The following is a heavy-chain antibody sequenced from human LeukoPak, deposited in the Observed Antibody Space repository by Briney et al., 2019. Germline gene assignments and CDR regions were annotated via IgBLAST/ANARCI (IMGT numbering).Heavy chain of an antibody. CDR3: ANQDGV. V-gene: IGHV3-30*18. CDR2: ISYDGGDK. CDR1: GFTFSSYG. J-gene: IGHJ4*02. D-gene: IGHD4-17*01. Sequence: GRSLRLSCAASGFTFSSYGMHWVRQAPVKGLEWVAVISYDGGDKYYADSVEGRFTISRDNSKNTLYLQMNSLRAEDRAVYYCANQDGVWGQGTLVTVSS.